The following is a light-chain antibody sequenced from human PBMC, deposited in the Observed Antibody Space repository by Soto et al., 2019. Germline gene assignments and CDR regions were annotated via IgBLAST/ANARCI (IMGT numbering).Light chain of an antibody. Sequence: EIVLAQSPATLAVSPGERAARSCRASQSVSSNLAWYQQKPGQAPRLLIYGASTRATGIPARFSGSGSGTEFTLTISILQSEDYAVDYCQQYNNWPLTFGGGTKVDI. CDR2: GAS. CDR3: QQYNNWPLT. V-gene: IGKV3-15*01. CDR1: QSVSSN. J-gene: IGKJ4*01.